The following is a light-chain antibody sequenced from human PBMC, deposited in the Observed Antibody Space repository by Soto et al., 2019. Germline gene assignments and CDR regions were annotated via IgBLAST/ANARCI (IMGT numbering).Light chain of an antibody. J-gene: IGLJ2*01. CDR2: GNI. V-gene: IGLV2-18*02. CDR3: QSYDRSLSSPI. CDR1: STDFVSYNR. Sequence: QSALTQPPSVSGSPGQSVTISCTGTSTDFVSYNRVSWYQQPPGTAPKLIIYGNINRPSGVPDRFSGSKSGTSASLAITGLQADDEADYYCQSYDRSLSSPIFGGGTKLTVL.